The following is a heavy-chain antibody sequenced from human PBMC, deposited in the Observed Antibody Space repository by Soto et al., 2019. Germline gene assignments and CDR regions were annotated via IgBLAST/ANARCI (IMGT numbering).Heavy chain of an antibody. V-gene: IGHV3-7*03. CDR1: GFTFSSYL. J-gene: IGHJ4*02. D-gene: IGHD2-21*02. CDR2: IKQDGSEK. CDR3: ARGPHTYCGGDCYPLDY. Sequence: PGGSLRLSCAASGFTFSSYLMSWVRQAPGKGLEWVANIKQDGSEKYYVDSVKGRFTISRDNAKNSLYLQMNSLRAEDTAVYYCARGPHTYCGGDCYPLDYWGQGTLVTVSS.